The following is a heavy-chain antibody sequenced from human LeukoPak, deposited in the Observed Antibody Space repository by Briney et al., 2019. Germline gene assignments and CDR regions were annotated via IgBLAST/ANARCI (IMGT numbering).Heavy chain of an antibody. D-gene: IGHD3-22*01. J-gene: IGHJ5*02. V-gene: IGHV1-18*01. CDR3: ARVYYYDSSGHNWFDP. CDR2: ITGYNANA. Sequence: ASVKVSCKASGYTFTSHGISRVRQAPGQGLEWMGWITGYNANAKYAQNLQGRVTMTTDTSTSTAYMDLRSLRSDDTAVYYCARVYYYDSSGHNWFDPWGQGTLVTVSS. CDR1: GYTFTSHG.